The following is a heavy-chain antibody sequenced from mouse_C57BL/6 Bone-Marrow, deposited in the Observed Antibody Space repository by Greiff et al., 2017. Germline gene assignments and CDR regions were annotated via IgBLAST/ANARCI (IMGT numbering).Heavy chain of an antibody. CDR2: ILPGSGST. Sequence: QVQLQQSGAELMKPGASVKLSCKATGYTFTGYWIEWVKQRPGHGLEWIGEILPGSGSTNYNEKFKGKATFTADTSSNTAYMQLSILTTEDSAIYYCARVGLWGNWGVDYWGQGTTLTVSS. J-gene: IGHJ2*01. V-gene: IGHV1-9*01. CDR1: GYTFTGYW. D-gene: IGHD3-1*01. CDR3: ARVGLWGNWGVDY.